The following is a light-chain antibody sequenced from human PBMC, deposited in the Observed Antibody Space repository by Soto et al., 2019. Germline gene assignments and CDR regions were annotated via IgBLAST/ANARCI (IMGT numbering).Light chain of an antibody. J-gene: IGLJ1*01. CDR1: SSNIGNYY. CDR3: GTWASSLSIFV. Sequence: QSVLTQPPSVSAAPGQKVTMSCYGGSSNIGNYYVSWHQQLPGTAPKLLIYENDKRPSGIPDRFSGSKSGTSATLGITGLQTGDEADYYCGTWASSLSIFVFGTGTKLTVL. CDR2: END. V-gene: IGLV1-51*02.